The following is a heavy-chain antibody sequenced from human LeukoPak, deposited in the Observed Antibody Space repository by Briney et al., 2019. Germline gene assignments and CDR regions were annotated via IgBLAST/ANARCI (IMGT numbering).Heavy chain of an antibody. CDR2: ITYSSSTI. Sequence: GGSLRLSCAASGFTFSSYSMTWVRQAPGKGLEWVSYITYSSSTIYYADSVKGRFTISRDNAKNSLYLQMNSLRVDDTAVYYCARDRRRFGELYDYYYMDVWGKGTTVTISS. CDR1: GFTFSSYS. J-gene: IGHJ6*03. V-gene: IGHV3-48*01. CDR3: ARDRRRFGELYDYYYMDV. D-gene: IGHD3-10*01.